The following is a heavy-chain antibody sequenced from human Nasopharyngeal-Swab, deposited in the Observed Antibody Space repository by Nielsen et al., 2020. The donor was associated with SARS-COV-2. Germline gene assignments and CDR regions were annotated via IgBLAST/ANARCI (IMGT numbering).Heavy chain of an antibody. CDR1: GGSISSSSYY. D-gene: IGHD2-21*02. CDR3: ASPPVVATAIISYWYFDL. Sequence: SETLSLTCTVSGGSISSSSYYWGWIRQPPGKGLEWIGSIYYSGSTYYNPSLKSRVTISVDTSKNQFSLKLSSVTAADTAVYYCASPPVVATAIISYWYFDLWGRGTLVTVSS. V-gene: IGHV4-39*01. CDR2: IYYSGST. J-gene: IGHJ2*01.